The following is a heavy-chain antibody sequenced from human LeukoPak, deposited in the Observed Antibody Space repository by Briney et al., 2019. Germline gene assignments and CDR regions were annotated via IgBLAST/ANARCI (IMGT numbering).Heavy chain of an antibody. CDR1: GFTFSSYG. J-gene: IGHJ4*02. V-gene: IGHV3-23*01. CDR3: AKDSGWFGELMGY. D-gene: IGHD3-10*01. Sequence: PGGSLRLSCAASGFTFSSYGMSWVRQAPGKGLEWVSAISGSGGSTYYADSVKGRFTISRDNSKNTLYLQMNSLRAEDTAVYYCAKDSGWFGELMGYWGQGTLVTVSS. CDR2: ISGSGGST.